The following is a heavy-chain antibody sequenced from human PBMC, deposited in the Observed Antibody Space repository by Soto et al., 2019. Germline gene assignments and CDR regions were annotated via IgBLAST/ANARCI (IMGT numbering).Heavy chain of an antibody. CDR2: MYHSGST. V-gene: IGHV4-4*02. J-gene: IGHJ3*02. D-gene: IGHD3-16*01. Sequence: QVQLQESGPGLVKPSGTLSLTCEVSGGSISSNYWWSWVRQPPGKGLEWIGEMYHSGSTNYNPSLKSQVTISVDKSNNQFVSDLTSVTAADTAVYYCARLHRITFGGHVYRPFDIWGQGTMVTVSS. CDR3: ARLHRITFGGHVYRPFDI. CDR1: GGSISSNYW.